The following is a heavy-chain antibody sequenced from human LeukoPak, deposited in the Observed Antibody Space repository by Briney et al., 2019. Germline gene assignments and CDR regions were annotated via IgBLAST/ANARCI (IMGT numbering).Heavy chain of an antibody. V-gene: IGHV3-20*04. CDR2: INWNGGST. Sequence: GGSLRLSCAASGFTFDDYGMSWVRQAPGKGLEWVSGINWNGGSTGYADSVKGRFTISRDNAKNSLYLQMNSLRAEDTALCYCARGGPRGGYYYYYMDVRGKGTTVTVSS. J-gene: IGHJ6*03. CDR1: GFTFDDYG. CDR3: ARGGPRGGYYYYYMDV. D-gene: IGHD3-16*01.